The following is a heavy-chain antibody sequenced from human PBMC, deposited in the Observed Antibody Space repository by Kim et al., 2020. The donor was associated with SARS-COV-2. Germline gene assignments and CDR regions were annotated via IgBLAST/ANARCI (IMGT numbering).Heavy chain of an antibody. V-gene: IGHV3-30*04. CDR3: ARDLVVVTLYYYYGMDV. Sequence: GGSLRLSCAASGFTFSSYAMHWVRQAPGKGLEWVAVISYDGSNKYYADSVKGRFTISRDNSKNTLYLQMNSLRAEDTAVYYCARDLVVVTLYYYYGMDVWGQGTTVTVSS. CDR1: GFTFSSYA. CDR2: ISYDGSNK. D-gene: IGHD3-22*01. J-gene: IGHJ6*02.